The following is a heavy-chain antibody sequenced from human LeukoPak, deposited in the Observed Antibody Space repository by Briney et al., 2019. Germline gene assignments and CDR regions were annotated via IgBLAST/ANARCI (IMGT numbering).Heavy chain of an antibody. CDR3: ARTHALEWLSSPYYYYYMDV. CDR2: IYTSGST. J-gene: IGHJ6*03. D-gene: IGHD3-3*01. Sequence: SETLSLTCTVSGGSISSGSYYWSWIRQPAGKGLEWIVRIYTSGSTNYNPSLKSRVTISVDTSKNQFSLQLSSVTAADTAVYYCARTHALEWLSSPYYYYYMDVWGKGTTVTVSS. V-gene: IGHV4-61*02. CDR1: GGSISSGSYY.